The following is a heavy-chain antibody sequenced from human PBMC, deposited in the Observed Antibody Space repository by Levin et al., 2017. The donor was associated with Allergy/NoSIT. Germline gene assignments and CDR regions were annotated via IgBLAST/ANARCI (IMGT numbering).Heavy chain of an antibody. J-gene: IGHJ6*02. CDR2: ISYDGSNK. Sequence: GESLKISCAASGFTFSSYGMHWVRQAPGKGLEWVAVISYDGSNKYYADSVKGRFTISRDNSKNTLYLQMNSLRAEDTAVYYCAKGGKQWPPLGYYYGMDVWGQGTTVTVSS. D-gene: IGHD6-19*01. V-gene: IGHV3-30*18. CDR1: GFTFSSYG. CDR3: AKGGKQWPPLGYYYGMDV.